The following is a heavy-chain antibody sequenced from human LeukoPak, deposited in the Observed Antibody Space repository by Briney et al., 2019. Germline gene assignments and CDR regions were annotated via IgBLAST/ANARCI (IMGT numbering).Heavy chain of an antibody. Sequence: GGSLRLSCTVSGFTVSSNSMSWVRQAPGKGLEWVSFIYSDNTHHPDSVQGRFTISRDNSKNTLYLQMNSLRAEDTAVYYCAKDILSSGWDRGYFDYWGQGTLVTVSS. CDR3: AKDILSSGWDRGYFDY. CDR2: IYSDNT. V-gene: IGHV3-53*01. D-gene: IGHD6-19*01. J-gene: IGHJ4*02. CDR1: GFTVSSNS.